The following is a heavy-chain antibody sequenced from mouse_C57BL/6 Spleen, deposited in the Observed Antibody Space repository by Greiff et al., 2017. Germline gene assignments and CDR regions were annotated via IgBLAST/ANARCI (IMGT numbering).Heavy chain of an antibody. V-gene: IGHV2-6-1*01. J-gene: IGHJ3*01. CDR3: ARQEGYYGSSWLSY. CDR2: IWSDGST. D-gene: IGHD1-1*01. CDR1: GFSLTSYG. Sequence: QVQLKQSGPGLVAPSQSLSITCTVSGFSLTSYGVHWVRQPPGKGLEWLVVIWSDGSTTYNSALKSRLSISKDNSKSQVFLKMNSLQTDDTAMYYCARQEGYYGSSWLSYWGQGTLVTVSA.